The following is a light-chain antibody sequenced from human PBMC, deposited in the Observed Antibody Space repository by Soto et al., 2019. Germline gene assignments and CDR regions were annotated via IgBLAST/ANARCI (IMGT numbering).Light chain of an antibody. CDR2: GAS. V-gene: IGKV3-15*01. J-gene: IGKJ1*01. CDR1: QSVTSN. CDR3: QQYSDWPWT. Sequence: EIVMTQSPATLSVSPWERATLSCMASQSVTSNLAWYQQKAGRTPMLLIYGASTRATGIPARFSGSGSGTEFTLTISSLQSEDFAVYYCQQYSDWPWTFGQGTKVDIK.